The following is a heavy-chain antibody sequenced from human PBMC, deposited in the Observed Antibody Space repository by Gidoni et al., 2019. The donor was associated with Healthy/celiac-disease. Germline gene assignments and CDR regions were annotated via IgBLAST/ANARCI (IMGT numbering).Heavy chain of an antibody. CDR1: GGTFSSYA. J-gene: IGHJ2*01. D-gene: IGHD1-26*01. CDR2: ISPIFGTA. Sequence: QVQLVQSVAEVQQPGSSVKVSCKASGGTFSSYAISRVRQAPGQGLEWMGGISPIFGTANYAQKFQGRVTITADKSTSTAYMELSSLRSEDTAVYYCANLVGATGYDLWGRGTLVTVSS. V-gene: IGHV1-69*06. CDR3: ANLVGATGYDL.